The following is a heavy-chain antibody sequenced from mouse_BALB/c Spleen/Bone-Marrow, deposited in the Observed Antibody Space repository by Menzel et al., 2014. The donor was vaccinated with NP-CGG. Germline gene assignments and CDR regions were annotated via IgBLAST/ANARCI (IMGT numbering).Heavy chain of an antibody. CDR3: TRDMVLLRFDC. CDR2: IRNKPNGYTT. J-gene: IGHJ2*01. V-gene: IGHV7-3*02. Sequence: VQLQQSGGGLVQPGGSLRLSCATSGFTFTDYYMSWVRQPPGKALEWLGFIRNKPNGYTTEYSASVKGRFTISRDNSQSILYLQMNTLRVEDSATYYCTRDMVLLRFDCWGQGTTLTVSS. D-gene: IGHD1-1*01. CDR1: GFTFTDYY.